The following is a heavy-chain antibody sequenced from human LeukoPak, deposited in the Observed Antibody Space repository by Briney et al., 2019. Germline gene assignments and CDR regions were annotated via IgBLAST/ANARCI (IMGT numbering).Heavy chain of an antibody. CDR1: GFTFSSYG. V-gene: IGHV3-30*18. Sequence: GGSLRLSCAASGFTFSSYGMHWVRQAPGKGLEWVAVISYDGSNKYYADSVKVRFTISRDNSKNTLYLQMNSLRAEDTAVYYCAKPDSYDYYDSSGPHNDAFDIWGQGTMVTVSS. CDR3: AKPDSYDYYDSSGPHNDAFDI. CDR2: ISYDGSNK. D-gene: IGHD3-22*01. J-gene: IGHJ3*02.